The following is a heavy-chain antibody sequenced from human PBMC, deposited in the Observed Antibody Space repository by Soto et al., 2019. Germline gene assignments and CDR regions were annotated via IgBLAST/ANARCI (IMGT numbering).Heavy chain of an antibody. Sequence: GGSLRLSCAASGFTISDYYMSWIRQAPGMGLEWVSYISNSGTTKYYADSVKGRFTISRDNAKNSLYLQMNSLRAGDTAVYFCARGVAVHGASWFDPWGQGTLVTVSS. D-gene: IGHD2-2*01. V-gene: IGHV3-11*01. CDR1: GFTISDYY. J-gene: IGHJ5*02. CDR3: ARGVAVHGASWFDP. CDR2: ISNSGTTK.